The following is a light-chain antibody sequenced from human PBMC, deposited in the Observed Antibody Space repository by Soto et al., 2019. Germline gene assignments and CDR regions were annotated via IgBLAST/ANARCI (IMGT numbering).Light chain of an antibody. V-gene: IGLV2-18*02. CDR1: SSDVGKYDR. CDR3: SSYTSASRYV. J-gene: IGLJ1*01. Sequence: QSALTQPPSVSGSPGQSVTISCTGTSSDVGKYDRVSWYQQPPGTAPRLIMYEVTNRPSGVPARFSGSKSGNTASLTISGLQAEDEADYFCSSYTSASRYVFGAGTKVTVL. CDR2: EVT.